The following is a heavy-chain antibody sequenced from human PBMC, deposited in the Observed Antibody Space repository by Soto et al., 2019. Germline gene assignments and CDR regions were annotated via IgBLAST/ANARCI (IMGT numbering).Heavy chain of an antibody. CDR1: GGTFSNYA. CDR3: ARVEAVAGLYNYHGLDV. J-gene: IGHJ6*02. V-gene: IGHV1-69*12. D-gene: IGHD6-19*01. CDR2: IVPIFGTT. Sequence: QVQLVQSGAEVKKPGSSVKVSCKVSGGTFSNYAIDWVRLAPGHGLEWMGGIVPIFGTTYYTQKFQGRAKIIADESTTTAYMEMSSLRSEDTAIYYCARVEAVAGLYNYHGLDVWGQGTAVTVSS.